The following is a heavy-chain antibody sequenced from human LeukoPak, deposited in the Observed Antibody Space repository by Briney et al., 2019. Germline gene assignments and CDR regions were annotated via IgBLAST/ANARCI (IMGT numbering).Heavy chain of an antibody. CDR3: ARGPTPVQGGRTKWFDP. V-gene: IGHV4-59*01. Sequence: KPSETLSLTCTVSGGSISSYYWSWFRQPPGKGLEWIGYIYYSGTTNYNPSLKSRVTISVDTSKNQFSLNLNSVTAADTAVYYCARGPTPVQGGRTKWFDPWGQGTLVTVSS. CDR2: IYYSGTT. J-gene: IGHJ5*02. D-gene: IGHD3-10*01. CDR1: GGSISSYY.